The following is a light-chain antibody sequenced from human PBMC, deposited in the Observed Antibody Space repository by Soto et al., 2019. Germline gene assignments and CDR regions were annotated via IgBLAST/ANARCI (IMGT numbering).Light chain of an antibody. CDR1: SSNIGSNT. Sequence: QSVLTQPPSASGTPGQRVTISCSGSSSNIGSNTVNWYQQLPGTAPKLLIYTNNQRPSGIPDRFSGSKSGTSASLAISGLQSGDGADYYCVAWDNSLNGYVFGTGTKLTVL. V-gene: IGLV1-44*01. J-gene: IGLJ1*01. CDR2: TNN. CDR3: VAWDNSLNGYV.